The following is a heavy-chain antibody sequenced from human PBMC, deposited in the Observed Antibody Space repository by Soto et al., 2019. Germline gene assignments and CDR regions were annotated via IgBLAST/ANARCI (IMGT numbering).Heavy chain of an antibody. CDR1: GFIFSTYS. Sequence: GSLRLSCEASGFIFSTYSMTWVRQVPGKGLEWVAAVSPSGDRPYAAGSVEGGRTISRDNTKKKVFLQTNSLCADGEGVYYCVKEPDFWGQGISATVSS. J-gene: IGHJ4*01. CDR3: VKEPDF. V-gene: IGHV3-23*01. CDR2: VSPSGDRP.